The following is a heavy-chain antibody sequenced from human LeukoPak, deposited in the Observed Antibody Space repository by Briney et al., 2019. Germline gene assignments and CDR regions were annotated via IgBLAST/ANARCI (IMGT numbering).Heavy chain of an antibody. CDR3: ARQSSSWYDAFDI. V-gene: IGHV3-21*01. CDR2: ISSSSSYI. D-gene: IGHD6-13*01. J-gene: IGHJ3*02. Sequence: PGGSLRLSCAASGFTFSSYSMNWVRQAPGKGLEWVSSISSSSSYIYYADSVKGRFTISRYNAKNSLYLQMNSLRAEDTAVYYCARQSSSWYDAFDIWGQGTMVTVSS. CDR1: GFTFSSYS.